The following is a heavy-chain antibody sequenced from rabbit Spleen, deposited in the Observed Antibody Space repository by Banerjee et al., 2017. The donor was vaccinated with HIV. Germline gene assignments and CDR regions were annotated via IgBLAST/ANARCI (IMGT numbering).Heavy chain of an antibody. CDR1: GFSLNDWYV. V-gene: IGHV1S40*01. CDR3: ASDIHGYGAFDL. J-gene: IGHJ4*01. D-gene: IGHD6-1*01. CDR2: IYTGSGTI. Sequence: QSLEESGGDLVKPGASLTLTCTASGFSLNDWYVMRWVRQAPGKGLEWITSIYTGSGTIYYATWSKGRFTVSKTSSTTVTLQMTNLTAADTATYFCASDIHGYGAFDLWGPGTLVTVS.